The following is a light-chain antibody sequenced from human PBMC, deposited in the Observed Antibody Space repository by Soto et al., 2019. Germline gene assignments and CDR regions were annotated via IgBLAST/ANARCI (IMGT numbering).Light chain of an antibody. V-gene: IGLV2-14*01. J-gene: IGLJ2*01. CDR1: SRDVGGYNY. CDR2: EVS. Sequence: QSALTQPASVSGSPGQSITLSCTGTSRDVGGYNYVSWYQQHPGKAPKLMIYEVSNRPSGVSNRFSGSKSGNTASLTISGLQAEDEADYYCSSYTSSSTRVFGGGTQLTVL. CDR3: SSYTSSSTRV.